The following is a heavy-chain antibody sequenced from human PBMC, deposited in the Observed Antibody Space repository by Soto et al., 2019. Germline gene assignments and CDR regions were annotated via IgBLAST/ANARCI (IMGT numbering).Heavy chain of an antibody. J-gene: IGHJ6*03. CDR2: IIPILGIA. Sequence: QVQLVQSGAEVKKPGSSVKVSCKASGGTFSSYTISWVRQAPGQGLEWMGRIIPILGIANYAQKFQGRVTITADKSTSTAYMELSSLRAEDTAVYYCAGEGDYIWGSYRWREGYYYYYYMDVWGKGTTVTVSS. V-gene: IGHV1-69*02. CDR1: GGTFSSYT. CDR3: AGEGDYIWGSYRWREGYYYYYYMDV. D-gene: IGHD3-16*02.